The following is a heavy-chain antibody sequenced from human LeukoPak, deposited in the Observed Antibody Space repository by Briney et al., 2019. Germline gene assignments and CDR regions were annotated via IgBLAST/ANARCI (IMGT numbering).Heavy chain of an antibody. CDR2: INHGRST. D-gene: IGHD3-10*01. CDR1: GGSFSGYY. CDR3: ARVDSRRYYGSGSYSNLD. J-gene: IGHJ4*02. V-gene: IGHV4-34*01. Sequence: SETLSLTCAVSGGSFSGYYWSWIRQPPGKGLEWIGEINHGRSTNYNPSLKSRVTMSVDTSKNQFSLKLSSVTAADTAVYYCARVDSRRYYGSGSYSNLDWGQGTLVTVSS.